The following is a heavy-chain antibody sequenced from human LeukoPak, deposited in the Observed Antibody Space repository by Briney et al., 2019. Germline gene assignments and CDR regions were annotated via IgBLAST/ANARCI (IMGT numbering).Heavy chain of an antibody. V-gene: IGHV4-39*01. Sequence: SETLSLTCTVSGGSIRSSSYYWGWIRQPPGKGLEWIGSIYYSGSTYYNPSLKSRVTISVDTSKNQFSLKLSSVTAADTAVYYCAGTYYYDSSGYYYRFDYWGQGTLVTVSS. CDR3: AGTYYYDSSGYYYRFDY. J-gene: IGHJ4*02. CDR1: GGSIRSSSYY. CDR2: IYYSGST. D-gene: IGHD3-22*01.